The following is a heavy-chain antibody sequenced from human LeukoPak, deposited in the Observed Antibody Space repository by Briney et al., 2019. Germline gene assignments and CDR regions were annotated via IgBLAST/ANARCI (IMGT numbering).Heavy chain of an antibody. J-gene: IGHJ4*02. CDR2: IYYSGST. CDR3: ARRRADTAMVTFGFDY. D-gene: IGHD5-18*01. CDR1: GGSISSYY. Sequence: SETLSLTCTVSGGSISSYYWSWIRQPPGKGLEWVGYIYYSGSTNYNPSLKSRVTISVDTSKNQFSLKLSSVTAADTAVYYCARRRADTAMVTFGFDYWGQGTLVTVSS. V-gene: IGHV4-59*08.